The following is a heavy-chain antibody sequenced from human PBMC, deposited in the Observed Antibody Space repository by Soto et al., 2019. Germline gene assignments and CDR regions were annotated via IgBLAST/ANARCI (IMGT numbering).Heavy chain of an antibody. Sequence: QVQLVRSGAEVKKPGSSVKVSCKASGGTFSSYTISWVRHAPGQGLEWMGRIIPILGIANYAQKFQGRVTITADKSTSTAYMEVSSLRSEDTAVYYCALLWFGEAADAFDIWGQGTMVTVSS. J-gene: IGHJ3*02. D-gene: IGHD3-10*01. CDR2: IIPILGIA. CDR3: ALLWFGEAADAFDI. V-gene: IGHV1-69*02. CDR1: GGTFSSYT.